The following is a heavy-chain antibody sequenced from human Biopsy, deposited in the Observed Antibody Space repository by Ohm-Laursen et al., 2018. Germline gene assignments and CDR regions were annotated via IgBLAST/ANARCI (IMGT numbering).Heavy chain of an antibody. CDR1: GYSLSTFG. CDR3: ARDSRDKFDL. Sequence: ASVTVSCKASGYSLSTFGLNWVRQAPGLGLEWMGWISAYNGQTSYAPNFQGRLIMTTDTSTGTAYMELRSLRSDDTAMYYCARDSRDKFDLWGQGTLVTVSS. J-gene: IGHJ5*02. V-gene: IGHV1-18*01. CDR2: ISAYNGQT.